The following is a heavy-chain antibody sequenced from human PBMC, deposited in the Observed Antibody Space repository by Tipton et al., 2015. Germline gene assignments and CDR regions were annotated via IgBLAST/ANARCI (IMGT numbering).Heavy chain of an antibody. J-gene: IGHJ3*01. Sequence: LRLSCTVSGGSFSDYYWGWIRQPPGKGLEWIVSLYYNDNIYYNPSLQSRVAMSADTSRNQFSLNLTSVTAADTSVYYCVRPANHGFDVWGQGTMVTVSS. CDR1: GGSFSDYY. V-gene: IGHV4-39*01. CDR2: LYYNDNI. CDR3: VRPANHGFDV.